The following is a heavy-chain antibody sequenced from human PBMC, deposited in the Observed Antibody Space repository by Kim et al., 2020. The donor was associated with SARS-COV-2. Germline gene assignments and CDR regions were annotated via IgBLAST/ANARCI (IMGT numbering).Heavy chain of an antibody. CDR3: ATSKGRTRYCTSTSCPRRSGWFDP. V-gene: IGHV4-34*01. D-gene: IGHD2-2*01. J-gene: IGHJ5*02. CDR1: GDSFSGYY. CDR2: INHSGST. Sequence: SETLSLTCAVYGDSFSGYYWSWICKPPGKGLEWIGEINHSGSTNYNPSLKSRVTISVDTSKNQFSLKLTSVTAADTAVYYCATSKGRTRYCTSTSCPRRSGWFDPWGQGTLVTVSS.